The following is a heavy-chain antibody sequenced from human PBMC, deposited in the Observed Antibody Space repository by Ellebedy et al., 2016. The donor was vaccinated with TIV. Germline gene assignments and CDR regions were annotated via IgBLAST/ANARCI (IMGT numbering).Heavy chain of an antibody. V-gene: IGHV3-33*01. CDR3: ARDDLGEEWLVPGDY. CDR1: GFTFSSYG. J-gene: IGHJ4*02. Sequence: GGSLRLSCAASGFTFSSYGMHWVRQAPGKGLEWVAVIWYDGSNKYYADSVKGRFTISRDNSKNTLYLQMNSLRAEDTAVYYCARDDLGEEWLVPGDYWGQGTLVTVSS. CDR2: IWYDGSNK. D-gene: IGHD6-19*01.